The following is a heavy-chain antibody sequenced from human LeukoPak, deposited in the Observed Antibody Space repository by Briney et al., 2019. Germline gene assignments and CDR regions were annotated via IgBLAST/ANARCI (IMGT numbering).Heavy chain of an antibody. CDR1: GFTFSDYY. CDR3: AKRLNGYDFWSAQGDY. D-gene: IGHD3-3*01. CDR2: ISSSGSTI. J-gene: IGHJ4*02. Sequence: SGGSLRLSCAASGFTFSDYYMSWIRQAPGKGLEWVSYISSSGSTIYYADSVKGRFTISRDNAKNSLYLQMNSLRAEDTAVYYCAKRLNGYDFWSAQGDYWGQGTLVTVSS. V-gene: IGHV3-11*04.